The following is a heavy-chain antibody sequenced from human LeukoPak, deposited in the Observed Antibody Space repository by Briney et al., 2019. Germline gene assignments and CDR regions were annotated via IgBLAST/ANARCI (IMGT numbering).Heavy chain of an antibody. CDR2: ISGSGGST. Sequence: GGSLRFSCAAPGFTFSSYAMSWVRQAPGKGLEWVSAISGSGGSTYYADSVKGRFTISRDNSKNTLYLQMNSLRAEDTAVYYCAKAPGYSGYAPRGYWGQGTLVTVSS. J-gene: IGHJ4*02. V-gene: IGHV3-23*01. CDR3: AKAPGYSGYAPRGY. D-gene: IGHD5-12*01. CDR1: GFTFSSYA.